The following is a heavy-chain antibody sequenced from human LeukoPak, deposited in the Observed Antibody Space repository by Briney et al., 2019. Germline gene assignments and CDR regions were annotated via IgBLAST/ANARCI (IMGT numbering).Heavy chain of an antibody. CDR1: GGSISSYY. J-gene: IGHJ3*02. CDR2: MYTSANT. Sequence: PSETQSLTCTVSGGSISSYYWSWIRQPAGKGLEWIGRMYTSANTNYNPSLKSRVTMSVDTSKNQFSLKLSSVTAADTAVYYCARWSPTHDASDIWGQGTMVSVSS. V-gene: IGHV4-4*07. CDR3: ARWSPTHDASDI. D-gene: IGHD1-26*01.